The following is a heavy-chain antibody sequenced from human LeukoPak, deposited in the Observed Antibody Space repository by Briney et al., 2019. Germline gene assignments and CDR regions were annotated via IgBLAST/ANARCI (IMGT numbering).Heavy chain of an antibody. CDR1: GFPFRNYW. J-gene: IGHJ4*02. CDR2: MKEDGGEI. V-gene: IGHV3-7*01. Sequence: GGSLRLSCAASGFPFRNYWMSWVRNAPGKGLEWVANMKEDGGEINYVDCVKGRFPLSRDNAKNSLYLQLNSLRVDDKAVYYGARDRGYSTFDYWGQGTLVTVSS. CDR3: ARDRGYSTFDY. D-gene: IGHD4-23*01.